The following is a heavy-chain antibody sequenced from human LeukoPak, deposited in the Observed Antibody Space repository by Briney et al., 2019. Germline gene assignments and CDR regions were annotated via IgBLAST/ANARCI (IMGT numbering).Heavy chain of an antibody. CDR2: IYSGGST. CDR1: GFTVSSSY. CDR3: ARGFLEGYYYYYGMGV. V-gene: IGHV3-66*01. J-gene: IGHJ6*02. Sequence: GGSLRLSCAASGFTVSSSYMNWVRQPPGKGLEWVSVIYSGGSTYYADSVKGRFTISRDNSKNTLYLQMNSLRGEDTAVYFCARGFLEGYYYYYGMGVWGQGTTVTVSS. D-gene: IGHD3-3*01.